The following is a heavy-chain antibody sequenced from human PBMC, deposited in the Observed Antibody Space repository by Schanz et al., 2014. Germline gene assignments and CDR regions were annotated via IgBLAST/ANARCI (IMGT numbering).Heavy chain of an antibody. CDR3: ARPRFDYGEVDY. Sequence: QVQLVESGGGVVQFGRSLRLSCAASGFTFSNYGMHWVRQAPGKGLEWVAVIWSDGSGKYYADSVKGRFTISRDNAKNSLYLQMNSLKTEDTAVYYCARPRFDYGEVDYWGQGTLVTVSS. D-gene: IGHD4-17*01. V-gene: IGHV3-33*08. J-gene: IGHJ4*02. CDR1: GFTFSNYG. CDR2: IWSDGSGK.